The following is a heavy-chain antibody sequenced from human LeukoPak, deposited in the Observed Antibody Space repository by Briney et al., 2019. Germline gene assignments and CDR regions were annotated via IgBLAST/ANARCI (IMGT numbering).Heavy chain of an antibody. V-gene: IGHV3-48*01. Sequence: GGSLRLSCAASGFTFGSYSMNWVRQAPGKGLEWVSYISTSSSTIYYADSVKGRFTISRDNAKNSLYLQMNSLRAEDTAVYYCARSLGYCSSTSCYRFDYWGQGTLVTVSS. J-gene: IGHJ4*02. CDR3: ARSLGYCSSTSCYRFDY. CDR1: GFTFGSYS. CDR2: ISTSSSTI. D-gene: IGHD2-2*01.